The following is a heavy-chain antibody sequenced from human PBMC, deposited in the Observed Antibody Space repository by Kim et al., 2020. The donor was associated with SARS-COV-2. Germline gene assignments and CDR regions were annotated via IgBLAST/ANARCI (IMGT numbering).Heavy chain of an antibody. Sequence: SESLSLTCAVYGGSFSGYYWSWIRQPPGKGLEWIGEINHSGSTNYNPSLKSRVTISVDTSKNQFSLKLSSVTAADTAVYYCARGRGPIVATMWGFDYWGQGTLVTVSS. V-gene: IGHV4-34*01. J-gene: IGHJ4*02. CDR2: INHSGST. D-gene: IGHD5-12*01. CDR3: ARGRGPIVATMWGFDY. CDR1: GGSFSGYY.